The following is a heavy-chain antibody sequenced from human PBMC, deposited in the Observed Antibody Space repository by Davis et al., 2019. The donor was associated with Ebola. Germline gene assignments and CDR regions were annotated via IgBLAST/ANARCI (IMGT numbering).Heavy chain of an antibody. D-gene: IGHD3-3*01. CDR2: LNSDGSTT. J-gene: IGHJ3*02. CDR1: EFTFSSYW. V-gene: IGHV3-74*01. CDR3: ARDITIFGILFQSAFDI. Sequence: GESLKISCAASEFTFSSYWMHWVRQAPGKGLVWVSRLNSDGSTTNYADSVKGRFTISRDNAKNTLYLQVNSLRAEDTAVYYCARDITIFGILFQSAFDIWGQGTMVTVSS.